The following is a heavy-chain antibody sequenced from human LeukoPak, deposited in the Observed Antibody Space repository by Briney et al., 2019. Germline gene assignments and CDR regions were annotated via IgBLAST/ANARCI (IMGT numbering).Heavy chain of an antibody. CDR3: ARAGVVTPLNYYMDV. Sequence: GGSLRLSCAASGFTFSSYSMNWVRQAPGKGLEWVSSISSSSYIYYADSVKGRFTISRDNAKNSLYLQMNSLRAEDTAVYYCARAGVVTPLNYYMDVWGKGTTVTVSS. J-gene: IGHJ6*03. CDR1: GFTFSSYS. D-gene: IGHD3-3*01. V-gene: IGHV3-21*01. CDR2: ISSSSYI.